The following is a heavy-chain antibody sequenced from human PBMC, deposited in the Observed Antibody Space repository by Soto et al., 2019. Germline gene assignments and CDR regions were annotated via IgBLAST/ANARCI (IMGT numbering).Heavy chain of an antibody. CDR3: AKVLSKNYYYPFDF. D-gene: IGHD3-10*01. CDR2: ISGGSSVT. Sequence: GGSLRLSCTASGFTFSDYAMTWVRQAPGKGLEWVSTISGGSSVTYYGGSVKGRFTISRDNAKKTLFLQLNRLSAEDTATYYCAKVLSKNYYYPFDFWGQGTQVTVSS. CDR1: GFTFSDYA. J-gene: IGHJ4*02. V-gene: IGHV3-23*01.